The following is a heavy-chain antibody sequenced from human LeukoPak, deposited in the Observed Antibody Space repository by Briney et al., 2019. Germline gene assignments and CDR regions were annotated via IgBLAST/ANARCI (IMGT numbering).Heavy chain of an antibody. CDR3: ASYDSSGASGY. D-gene: IGHD3-22*01. J-gene: IGHJ4*02. V-gene: IGHV4-59*08. CDR1: GGSLSSYY. Sequence: SETLSLTCTVSGGSLSSYYWSWIRQPPGKGLEWIGYIYYSGSTNYNPSLKSRVTISVDTSKNQFSLKLSSVTAADTAVYYCASYDSSGASGYWGQGTLVTVSS. CDR2: IYYSGST.